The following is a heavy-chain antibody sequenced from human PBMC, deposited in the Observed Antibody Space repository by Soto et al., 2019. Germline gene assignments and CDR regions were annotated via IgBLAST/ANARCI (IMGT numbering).Heavy chain of an antibody. CDR1: GYTFTTYG. V-gene: IGHV1-18*01. J-gene: IGHJ4*02. CDR2: ISAHNGNT. D-gene: IGHD1-1*01. CDR3: ARGRYGDY. Sequence: QVNLVQSGAEVKKPGASVKVSCKGSGYTFTTYGITWVRQAPGQGLERMGWISAHNGNTNYAQKLQGRVSVTRATTTRTAYMELRGVTSDDTAVSYCARGRYGDYWGQGALVTVSS.